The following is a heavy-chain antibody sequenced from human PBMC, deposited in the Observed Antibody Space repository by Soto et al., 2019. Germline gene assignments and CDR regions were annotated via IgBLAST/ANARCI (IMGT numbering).Heavy chain of an antibody. V-gene: IGHV4-34*01. Sequence: QVQLQQWGAGLLKPSETLSLTCAVYGGSFSGYYWGWIRQPPGQGVEWVGGSNHRGSTNYNPSLKRRVTISVDTSQNQSSLKLSAVPAADTAVYYCARGVVKRSRGVIWTKGWFDPWGQGTLVTVSS. D-gene: IGHD3-10*01. CDR2: SNHRGST. CDR3: ARGVVKRSRGVIWTKGWFDP. CDR1: GGSFSGYY. J-gene: IGHJ5*02.